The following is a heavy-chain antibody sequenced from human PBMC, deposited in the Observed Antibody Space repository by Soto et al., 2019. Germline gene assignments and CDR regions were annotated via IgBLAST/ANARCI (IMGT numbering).Heavy chain of an antibody. CDR2: ISGSGGST. CDR3: AKDVVPAAPYHHYYGMYV. Sequence: EVQLLESGGGLVQPGGSLRLSCAASGFTFSSYAMSWVRQAPGKGLEWVSAISGSGGSTYYADSVKGRFTISRDNSKNTLYLQMNSLRAEDTAVYYCAKDVVPAAPYHHYYGMYVWGQGTTVTVSS. V-gene: IGHV3-23*01. CDR1: GFTFSSYA. D-gene: IGHD2-2*01. J-gene: IGHJ6*02.